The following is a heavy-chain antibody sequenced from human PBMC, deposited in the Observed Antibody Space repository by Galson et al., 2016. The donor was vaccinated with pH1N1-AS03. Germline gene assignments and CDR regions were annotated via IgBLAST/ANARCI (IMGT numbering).Heavy chain of an antibody. CDR2: MNPDTGNA. Sequence: SVKVSCKASGYTFTNYDINWVRQAPGQGLEWMGWMNPDTGNAGYAEKFQGRVTMTRNTSISTAYMELSSLRSEDTAVYYCARAPTKYYEILTGYYRVWFDPGGQGTLVAVSS. CDR3: ARAPTKYYEILTGYYRVWFDP. D-gene: IGHD3-9*01. J-gene: IGHJ5*02. V-gene: IGHV1-8*01. CDR1: GYTFTNYD.